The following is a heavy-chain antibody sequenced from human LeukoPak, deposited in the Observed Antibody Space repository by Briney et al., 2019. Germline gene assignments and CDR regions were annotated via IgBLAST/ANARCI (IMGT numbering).Heavy chain of an antibody. J-gene: IGHJ4*02. D-gene: IGHD2-21*02. CDR2: IYSGGST. CDR1: GFTVSSNY. V-gene: IGHV3-66*01. CDR3: ARGGYCGADCYFYY. Sequence: PGGSLRLSCAASGFTVSSNYMSWVRQAPGKGLEWVSVIYSGGSTYYADSVKGRFTISRDNSKNTLYLQMNSLRAEDTAVYYCARGGYCGADCYFYYWGQGTLVTVSS.